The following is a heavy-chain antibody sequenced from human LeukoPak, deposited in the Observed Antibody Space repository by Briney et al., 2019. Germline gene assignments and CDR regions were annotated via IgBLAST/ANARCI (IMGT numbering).Heavy chain of an antibody. CDR1: GYTFTSYG. CDR2: ISAYNGNT. CDR3: ARADYDTSASTRKQIDY. J-gene: IGHJ4*02. Sequence: GASVKVSCKASGYTFTSYGISWVRQAPGQGLEWMGWISAYNGNTNYAQKLQGRVTMTRNTSISTAYMELSSLKSEDTAVYFCARADYDTSASTRKQIDYWGQGTLVTVSS. D-gene: IGHD3-22*01. V-gene: IGHV1-18*01.